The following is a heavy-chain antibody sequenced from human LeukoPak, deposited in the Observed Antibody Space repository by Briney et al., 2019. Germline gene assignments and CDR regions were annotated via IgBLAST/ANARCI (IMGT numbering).Heavy chain of an antibody. CDR1: GFTFSSYS. J-gene: IGHJ4*02. CDR2: ISSSGSTI. D-gene: IGHD3-10*01. Sequence: PGGSLRLSCAASGFTFSSYSMNWVRQAPGKGLEWVSYISSSGSTIYYADSVKGRFTISRDNAKNSLDLQMNSLRAEDTAVYYCARAHSGGYYYGSGTSYWGQGTLVTVSS. CDR3: ARAHSGGYYYGSGTSY. V-gene: IGHV3-48*04.